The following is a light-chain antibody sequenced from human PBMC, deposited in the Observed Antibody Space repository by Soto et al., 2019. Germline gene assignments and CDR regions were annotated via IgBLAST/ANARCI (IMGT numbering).Light chain of an antibody. CDR2: DVS. CDR1: SSDVGGYNY. Sequence: QSVLTQPASVSGSPGQSITISCTGTSSDVGGYNYVSWYQHHPGKASKLLIYDVSNRPSGISNRFSGSKSDNTASLTISVLQPEDEADYYCSSYTTSNTRQIVFGTGTKVTVL. CDR3: SSYTTSNTRQIV. V-gene: IGLV2-14*03. J-gene: IGLJ1*01.